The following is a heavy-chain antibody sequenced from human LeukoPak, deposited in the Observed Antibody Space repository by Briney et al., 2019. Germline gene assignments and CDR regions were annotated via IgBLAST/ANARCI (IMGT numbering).Heavy chain of an antibody. V-gene: IGHV3-23*01. CDR2: ITGSGGNT. D-gene: IGHD3-3*01. CDR1: GFTFSSYA. Sequence: GGSLRLSXATSGFTFSSYAMSWVRQAPGKGLEWVSAITGSGGNTYYADSVKGRFTISRDNSKNTLYLQMSSLRVEDTALYYCAKSVLGRVVVDFDYWGQGNLVTVSS. J-gene: IGHJ4*02. CDR3: AKSVLGRVVVDFDY.